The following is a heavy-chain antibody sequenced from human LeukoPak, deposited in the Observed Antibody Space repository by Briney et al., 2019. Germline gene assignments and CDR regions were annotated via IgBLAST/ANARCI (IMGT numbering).Heavy chain of an antibody. J-gene: IGHJ5*02. D-gene: IGHD6-13*01. CDR2: IYSGGST. CDR3: ARVSVVSYSSSWYPNWFDP. CDR1: GFTVSSNY. Sequence: GGSLRLSCAASGFTVSSNYMSWVRQAPGKGLEWVSVIYSGGSTYYADSVKGRFTISRDNSKNTLYLQMNSLRAEDTAVYYCARVSVVSYSSSWYPNWFDPWGQGTLVTVSS. V-gene: IGHV3-66*01.